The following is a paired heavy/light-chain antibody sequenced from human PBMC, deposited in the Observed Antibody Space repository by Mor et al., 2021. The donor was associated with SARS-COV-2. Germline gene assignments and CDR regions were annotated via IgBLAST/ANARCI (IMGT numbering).Light chain of an antibody. V-gene: IGLV5-39*01. CDR3: AIWYRSTWV. J-gene: IGLJ3*02. CDR1: SGINVVSNR. Sequence: QPVLTQTTSLSASPGASARITCTLRSGINVVSNRIYWFQQKPGSAPRFLLRYTSDSDKEQGSGVPSRFSGSKDASTNAGLLLISGLLSEDEADYYCAIWYRSTWVFGGGTKLTVL. CDR2: YTSDSDK.
Heavy chain of an antibody. D-gene: IGHD3-10*01. J-gene: IGHJ4*02. Sequence: VQLVESGGDVVHPGGSLRLSCGVSEFSFTGYEMNWVRQAPGKGLEWVSYINPGGTTTYYADSVKGRFTISRDNAKKSLFLHMTSLRADDTGVYYCASHPMGFWGQGTLVTVSS. CDR2: INPGGTTT. V-gene: IGHV3-48*03. CDR3: ASHPMGF. CDR1: EFSFTGYE.